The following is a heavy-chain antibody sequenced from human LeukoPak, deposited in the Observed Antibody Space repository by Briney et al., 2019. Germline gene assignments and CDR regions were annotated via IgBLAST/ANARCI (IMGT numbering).Heavy chain of an antibody. V-gene: IGHV4-34*01. Sequence: PSETLSLTCAVYGGSFSGYYWSWIRQPPGKGLEWIGEINHSGSTNYNPSLKSRVTISVDTSKNQFSLKLSSVTAADTAVYYCARAEGPFGSSSWHLDYWGQGTLVTVSS. CDR1: GGSFSGYY. CDR3: ARAEGPFGSSSWHLDY. CDR2: INHSGST. D-gene: IGHD6-13*01. J-gene: IGHJ4*02.